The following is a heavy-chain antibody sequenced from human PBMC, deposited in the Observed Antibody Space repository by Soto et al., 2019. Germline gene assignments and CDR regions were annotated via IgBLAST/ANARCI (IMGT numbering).Heavy chain of an antibody. CDR3: AKDPTPKSYYYDSSGPFDY. CDR1: GYSFTSYW. D-gene: IGHD3-22*01. Sequence: GESLKISCKGSGYSFTSYWIGWVRQMPGKGLEWMGIIYPGDSDTRYSPSFQGQVTISADKSISTAYLQWSSLKASDTAMYYCAKDPTPKSYYYDSSGPFDYWGQGTLVTVSS. V-gene: IGHV5-51*01. CDR2: IYPGDSDT. J-gene: IGHJ4*02.